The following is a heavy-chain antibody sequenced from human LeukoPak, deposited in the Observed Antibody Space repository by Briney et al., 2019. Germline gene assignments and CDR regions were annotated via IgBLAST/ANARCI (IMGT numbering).Heavy chain of an antibody. J-gene: IGHJ4*02. CDR1: GFTLSSYD. D-gene: IGHD3-22*01. V-gene: IGHV3-30*02. CDR3: AKSPFYRDSSGYSPFDY. CDR2: IRYHGSNK. Sequence: GGSLRLFCAASGFTLSSYDMHWVRHAPAKALEWVKVIRYHGSNKYYADSVKGRFTIPRDNSKNTLYLQMNSLRAEDTAVYYCAKSPFYRDSSGYSPFDYWGQGTLVTVSS.